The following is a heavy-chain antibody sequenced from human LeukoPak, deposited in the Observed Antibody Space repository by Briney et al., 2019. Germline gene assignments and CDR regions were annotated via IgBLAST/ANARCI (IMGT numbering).Heavy chain of an antibody. D-gene: IGHD6-13*01. CDR2: IRYDGRVK. V-gene: IGHV3-30*02. CDR1: GFTFSAYG. Sequence: GGSLRLSCAASGFTFSAYGVHWVRQAPGKGLEWLAFIRYDGRVKNYADSVKGRFTISRDNSKNTLYLQMNSLTTEDTSLYYCARNRAAAGDWLDPWGQGTLVIVSS. CDR3: ARNRAAAGDWLDP. J-gene: IGHJ5*02.